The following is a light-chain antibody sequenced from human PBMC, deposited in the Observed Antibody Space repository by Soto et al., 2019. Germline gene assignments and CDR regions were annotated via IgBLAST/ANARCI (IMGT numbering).Light chain of an antibody. CDR3: SSHAGIINVV. CDR2: EVT. V-gene: IGLV2-8*01. J-gene: IGLJ3*02. CDR1: SSDVGGYNY. Sequence: QSALTQPPSASGSPGQSVTISCTGTSSDVGGYNYVSWYQQHPGKAPKLIIYEVTKRPSGVPDRFSGSKSGNTASLTVSGLLAEDEADHYCSSHAGIINVVFGGGTKVTVL.